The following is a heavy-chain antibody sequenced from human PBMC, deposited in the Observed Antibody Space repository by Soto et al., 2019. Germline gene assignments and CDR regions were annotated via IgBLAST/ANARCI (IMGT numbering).Heavy chain of an antibody. CDR1: GGTFSSYT. CDR3: ARLGDYDSSGYYYLGWFDP. J-gene: IGHJ5*02. CDR2: IIPILGIA. Sequence: QVQLVQSGAEVKKPGSSVKVSCKASGGTFSSYTISWVRQAPGQGLEWMGRIIPILGIANYAQKFQGRVTITADKATSTAYMELGSLRSEDTAVYYCARLGDYDSSGYYYLGWFDPWGQGTLVTVSS. V-gene: IGHV1-69*02. D-gene: IGHD3-22*01.